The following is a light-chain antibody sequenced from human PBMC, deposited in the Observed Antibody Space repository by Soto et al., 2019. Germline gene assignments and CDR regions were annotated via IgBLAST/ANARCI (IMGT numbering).Light chain of an antibody. CDR1: QTISSW. CDR3: QHYNSYSEA. V-gene: IGKV1-5*03. Sequence: DIQMTQSPSTLSGSVGERVTIICRASQTISSWLAWYQQKPGKAPKIMIYKASTLKSGVPSRFSGSGYGTEVTLTISSLQTDDFATYYCQHYNSYSEAFGQGTKVDIK. J-gene: IGKJ1*01. CDR2: KAS.